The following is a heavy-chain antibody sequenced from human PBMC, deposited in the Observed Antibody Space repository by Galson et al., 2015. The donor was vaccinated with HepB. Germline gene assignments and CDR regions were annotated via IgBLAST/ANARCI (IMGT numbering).Heavy chain of an antibody. V-gene: IGHV1-18*04. J-gene: IGHJ4*02. D-gene: IGHD2-15*01. CDR1: GYIFRNFG. CDR3: ARGSKRPYCNGGSCVNDY. Sequence: SVKVSCKASGYIFRNFGISWVRQAPGQGLEWMGWISGYNGNTNHAQKIQGRVTMTMDTTTSTVYMELRSLRSDDTAVYYCARGSKRPYCNGGSCVNDYWGQGTLVTVAS. CDR2: ISGYNGNT.